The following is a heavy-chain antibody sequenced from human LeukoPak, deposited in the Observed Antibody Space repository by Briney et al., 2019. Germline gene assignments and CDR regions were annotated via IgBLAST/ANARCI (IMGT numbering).Heavy chain of an antibody. J-gene: IGHJ3*02. CDR1: GGSFSGYY. CDR3: ARDMSGSSSWSDAFDI. Sequence: PSETLSLTCAVYGGSFSGYYWSWIRQPPGKGLEWIGEINHSGSTNYNPSLKSRVTISVDTSKNHFSLKLSSVTAADTAVYYCARDMSGSSSWSDAFDIWGQGTMVTVSS. D-gene: IGHD6-13*01. V-gene: IGHV4-34*01. CDR2: INHSGST.